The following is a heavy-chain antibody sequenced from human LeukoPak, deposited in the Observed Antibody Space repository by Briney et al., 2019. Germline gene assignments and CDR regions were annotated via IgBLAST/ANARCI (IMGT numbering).Heavy chain of an antibody. D-gene: IGHD6-13*01. CDR2: ISSASSTI. CDR1: GFTFSTHT. CDR3: ARGMYSSTWSNPYWYFDL. Sequence: GGSLRLSCAASGFTFSTHTMSWVRQAPGKGPEWVSSISSASSTIHYADSVKGRFTISRDNAKNSLFLQLNSLRAEDTAVYYCARGMYSSTWSNPYWYFDLWGRGTLVTVSS. J-gene: IGHJ2*01. V-gene: IGHV3-48*01.